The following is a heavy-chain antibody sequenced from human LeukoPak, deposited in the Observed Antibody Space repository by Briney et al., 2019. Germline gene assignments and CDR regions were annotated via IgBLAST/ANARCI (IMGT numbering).Heavy chain of an antibody. V-gene: IGHV1-69*05. CDR2: IIPVLGTA. D-gene: IGHD6-13*01. Sequence: SVKVSCKASGGTFSSFAISWVRQAPGQGLEWMGGIIPVLGTAKNAQKFQGRVTIITDESTRTAYMELSSLRSEDTAVYYCARNPFREHSTSWNNWFNPWGQGTLVTVSS. J-gene: IGHJ5*02. CDR3: ARNPFREHSTSWNNWFNP. CDR1: GGTFSSFA.